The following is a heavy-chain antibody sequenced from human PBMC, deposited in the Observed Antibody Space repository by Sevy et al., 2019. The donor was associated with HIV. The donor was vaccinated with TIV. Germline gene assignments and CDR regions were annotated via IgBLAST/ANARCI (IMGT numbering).Heavy chain of an antibody. CDR2: ISSSSNYI. V-gene: IGHV3-21*01. D-gene: IGHD3-22*01. Sequence: GGYLRLSCAGSGFTFSRSSMNWVRQAPGKGLEWISSISSSSNYIYYADSVKGRFTISRDNAKNSLLLLMNSLRAEDTAVYYSARTTREAYVDGSTSSDAFDIWGQGTLVTVSS. CDR3: ARTTREAYVDGSTSSDAFDI. CDR1: GFTFSRSS. J-gene: IGHJ3*02.